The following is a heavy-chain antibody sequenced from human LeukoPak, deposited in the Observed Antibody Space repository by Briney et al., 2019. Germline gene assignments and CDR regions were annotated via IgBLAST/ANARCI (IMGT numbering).Heavy chain of an antibody. D-gene: IGHD6-13*01. CDR3: ARDPYSSSWYIDY. J-gene: IGHJ4*02. CDR1: GFTFSSYW. CDR2: INSDGSST. Sequence: GGSLRLSCVASGFTFSSYWMSWVRQAPGKGLVWVSRINSDGSSTSYADSVKGRFTISRDNAKNTLYLQMNSLRAEDTAVYYCARDPYSSSWYIDYWGQGTLVTVSS. V-gene: IGHV3-74*01.